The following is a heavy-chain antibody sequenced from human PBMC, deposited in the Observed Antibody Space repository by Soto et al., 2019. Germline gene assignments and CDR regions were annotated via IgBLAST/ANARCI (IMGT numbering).Heavy chain of an antibody. V-gene: IGHV1-18*01. CDR3: ARVSLIGSRDFYHGSDA. CDR1: GYSFTAFT. Sequence: ASVKVSCKASGYSFTAFTITWVRQAPGQGLEWMGWITIYSGHTAYAQTFRDRVTMTSDTYTTTAYMELRGLRADDTAVFYCARVSLIGSRDFYHGSDAWGQGTTVTVSS. J-gene: IGHJ6*02. CDR2: ITIYSGHT.